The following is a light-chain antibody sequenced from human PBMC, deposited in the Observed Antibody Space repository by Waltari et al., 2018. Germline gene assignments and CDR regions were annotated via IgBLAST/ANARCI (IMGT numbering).Light chain of an antibody. J-gene: IGLJ1*01. CDR2: DVN. CDR1: SSDIGSYDS. V-gene: IGLV2-14*03. CDR3: KSFTTRATYV. Sequence: QSALTQPASVSGSLGQSITISCPGRSSDIGSYDSVSWYQQHPGKAPKVIIFDVNYRPSGVSNRFSGSKSGITASLTISGLQAEDEADYFCKSFTTRATYVFGSGTRVTV.